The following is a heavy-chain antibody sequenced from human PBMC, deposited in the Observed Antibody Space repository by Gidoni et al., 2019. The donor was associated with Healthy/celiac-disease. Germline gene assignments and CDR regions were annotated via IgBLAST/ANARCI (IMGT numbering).Heavy chain of an antibody. CDR3: AREINRGYSGYVDY. Sequence: QVQLQESGPGLVKPSETLSLTCTVSGGSISSYYWSWIRQPPGKGLEWIGYIYDSGSTNSNPSLKSRVTISVDTSKNQCSLKLSSVTAADTAVYYCAREINRGYSGYVDYWGQGTLVTVSS. V-gene: IGHV4-59*01. CDR1: GGSISSYY. D-gene: IGHD5-12*01. CDR2: IYDSGST. J-gene: IGHJ4*02.